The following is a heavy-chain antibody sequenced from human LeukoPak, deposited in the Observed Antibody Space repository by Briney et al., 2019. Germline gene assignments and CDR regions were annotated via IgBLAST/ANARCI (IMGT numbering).Heavy chain of an antibody. CDR2: IDPSDSYT. CDR3: ARQRASSDNGFDY. Sequence: GESLKISCKASGYSFTSYWITWVRQMPGKGLEWMGKIDPSDSYTNYSPSFQGHVTISTDKSISTAYLQWSSLKASDTSMYYCARQRASSDNGFDYWGQGTLVTVSS. V-gene: IGHV5-10-1*01. D-gene: IGHD1-14*01. CDR1: GYSFTSYW. J-gene: IGHJ4*02.